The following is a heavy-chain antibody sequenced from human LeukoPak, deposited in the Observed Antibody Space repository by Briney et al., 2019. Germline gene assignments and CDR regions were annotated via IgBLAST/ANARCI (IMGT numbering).Heavy chain of an antibody. J-gene: IGHJ4*02. CDR3: ARGLGSSSGYSLDY. V-gene: IGHV4-34*01. CDR2: INHSGST. CDR1: GGSFSGYY. Sequence: PSETLSLTCALHGGSFSGYYWSWIRQPPGKGLEWIGEINHSGSTNYNPSLKSRVTISVDTSKNQFSLKLSSVTAADTAVYYCARGLGSSSGYSLDYWGQGTLVTVSS. D-gene: IGHD3-22*01.